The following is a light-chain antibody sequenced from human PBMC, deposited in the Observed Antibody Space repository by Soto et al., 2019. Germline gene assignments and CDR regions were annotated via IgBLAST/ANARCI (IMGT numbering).Light chain of an antibody. V-gene: IGLV4-69*01. J-gene: IGLJ1*01. Sequence: QPVLTQSPSASASLGASVKLTCTLSSGHSSYAIAWHQQQPEKGPRYLMKLNSDGSHSKGDGIPDRFSGSSSGAERYLTISSLQSEDEADYYWQAWGTGIHYVFGTGTKVTVL. CDR2: LNSDGSH. CDR1: SGHSSYA. CDR3: QAWGTGIHYV.